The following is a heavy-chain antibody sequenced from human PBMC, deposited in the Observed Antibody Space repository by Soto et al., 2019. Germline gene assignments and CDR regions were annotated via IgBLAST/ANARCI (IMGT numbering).Heavy chain of an antibody. V-gene: IGHV3-21*01. CDR2: ISSSSSYI. CDR1: GFTFSSYS. CDR3: VGIAVAGTYFQH. D-gene: IGHD6-19*01. Sequence: PGGSLRLSCAASGFTFSSYSMNWVRQAPGKGLEWVSSISSSSSYIYYADSVKGRFTISRDNAKNSLYLQMNSLRAEDTAVYYCVGIAVAGTYFQHWGQGTLVTVSS. J-gene: IGHJ1*01.